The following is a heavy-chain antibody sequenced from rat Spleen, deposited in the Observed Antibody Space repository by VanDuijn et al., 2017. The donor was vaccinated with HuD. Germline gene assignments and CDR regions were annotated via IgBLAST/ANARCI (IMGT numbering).Heavy chain of an antibody. Sequence: QVQLKESGPGLVKPSETLSLTCTFSGFSLTSNCVIWVRQPPGKGREWMGAIWGGGSTDYNSALKSRLVISRDTSKSQVFLKMNSLQTEDTAIYFCTRLGSGSDYWGQGVMVTVSS. D-gene: IGHD4-3*01. J-gene: IGHJ2*01. CDR2: IWGGGST. CDR1: GFSLTSNC. CDR3: TRLGSGSDY. V-gene: IGHV2-1*01.